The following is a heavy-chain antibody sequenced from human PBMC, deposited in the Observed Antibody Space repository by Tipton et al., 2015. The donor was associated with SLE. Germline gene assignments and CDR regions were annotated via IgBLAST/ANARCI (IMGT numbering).Heavy chain of an antibody. Sequence: FLRLSCAASGFTFSSYAMSWVRQAPGKGLEWVSAIRGSGGSTYYADSVKGRFTISRDNSKNTLYLQMNSLRAEDTAVYYCAKDKRIGYYYDSSGYYEVAYWGQGTLVTVSS. D-gene: IGHD3-22*01. J-gene: IGHJ4*02. CDR2: IRGSGGST. CDR3: AKDKRIGYYYDSSGYYEVAY. CDR1: GFTFSSYA. V-gene: IGHV3-23*01.